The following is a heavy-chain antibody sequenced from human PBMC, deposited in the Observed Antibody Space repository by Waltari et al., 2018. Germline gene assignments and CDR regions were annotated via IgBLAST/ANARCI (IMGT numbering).Heavy chain of an antibody. D-gene: IGHD1-26*01. CDR2: ISWDGGST. Sequence: EVQLVESGGVVVQPGGSLRLSCAASGFTFADYAMLWVRQAPGKGLEWVSLISWDGGSTYYADSVKGRFTISRDNSKNSLYLQMNSLRAEDTALYYCAKARGGATYYFDYWGQGTLVTVSS. CDR1: GFTFADYA. V-gene: IGHV3-43D*04. CDR3: AKARGGATYYFDY. J-gene: IGHJ4*02.